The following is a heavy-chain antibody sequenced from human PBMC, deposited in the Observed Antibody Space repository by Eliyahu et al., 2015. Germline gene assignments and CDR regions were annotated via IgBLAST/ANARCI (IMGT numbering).Heavy chain of an antibody. CDR2: ISYDGSNK. V-gene: IGHV3-30*03. CDR1: GFXFSSYG. Sequence: QVQLVESGGGVVQPGRSLXLXCAASGFXFSSYGXHWVRQAPGKGLGWVAVISYDGSNKYYADSVKGRFTISRDNSKNTLYLQMNSLRAEDTAVYYCAREGNNWGLDYWGQGTLVTVSS. D-gene: IGHD7-27*01. CDR3: AREGNNWGLDY. J-gene: IGHJ4*02.